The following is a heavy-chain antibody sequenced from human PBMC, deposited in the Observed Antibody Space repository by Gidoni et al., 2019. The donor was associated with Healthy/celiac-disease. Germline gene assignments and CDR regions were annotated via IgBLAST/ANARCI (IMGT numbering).Heavy chain of an antibody. J-gene: IGHJ4*02. CDR2: IYYSGRT. CDR3: ARHGYVDTAMVDY. Sequence: QLQLQESGPGLVTPSETLSLTCPVSGRSISRSSYYWGWIRQPPGKGLEWIGSIYYSGRTYYNPSIKSRVTISVDTSKNQFSLKLSSVTAADTAVYYCARHGYVDTAMVDYWGQGTLVTVSS. V-gene: IGHV4-39*01. D-gene: IGHD5-18*01. CDR1: GRSISRSSYY.